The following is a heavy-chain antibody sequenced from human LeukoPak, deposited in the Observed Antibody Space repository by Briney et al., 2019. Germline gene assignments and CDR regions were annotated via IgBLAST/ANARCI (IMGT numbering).Heavy chain of an antibody. Sequence: ASVKVSCKASGYTFTSYAMNWVRQAPGQGLEWMGWISAYNGNTNYAQKLQGRVTMTTDTSTSTAYMELRSLRSDDTAVYYCARGTMVRGVILNYFDYWGQGTLVTVSS. D-gene: IGHD3-10*01. CDR3: ARGTMVRGVILNYFDY. V-gene: IGHV1-18*01. CDR1: GYTFTSYA. J-gene: IGHJ4*02. CDR2: ISAYNGNT.